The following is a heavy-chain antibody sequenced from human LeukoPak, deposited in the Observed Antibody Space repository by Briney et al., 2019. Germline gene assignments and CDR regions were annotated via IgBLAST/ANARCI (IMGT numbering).Heavy chain of an antibody. CDR1: GGSISNYY. D-gene: IGHD2-2*01. Sequence: SETLSLTCTVSGGSISNYYWSWIRQPPGKGLEWIGYIYYSGSTNYNPSLKSRVTISVDTSKNQFSLKLSSVTAADTAVYYCARGIHCSSTSCYYYFDYWGQGTLVTVSS. V-gene: IGHV4-59*01. J-gene: IGHJ4*02. CDR2: IYYSGST. CDR3: ARGIHCSSTSCYYYFDY.